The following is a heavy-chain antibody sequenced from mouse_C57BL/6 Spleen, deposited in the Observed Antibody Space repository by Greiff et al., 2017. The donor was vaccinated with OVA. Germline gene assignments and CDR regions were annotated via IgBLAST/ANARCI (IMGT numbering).Heavy chain of an antibody. J-gene: IGHJ4*01. V-gene: IGHV5-16*01. D-gene: IGHD4-1*01. Sequence: EVMLVESEGGLVQPGSSMKLSCTASGFTFSDYYMAWVRQVPEKGLEWVANINYDGSSTYYLDSLKSRFIISRDNAKNILYLQMSSLKSEDTATYYCARELTGTDYAMDYWGQGTSVTVSS. CDR2: INYDGSST. CDR1: GFTFSDYY. CDR3: ARELTGTDYAMDY.